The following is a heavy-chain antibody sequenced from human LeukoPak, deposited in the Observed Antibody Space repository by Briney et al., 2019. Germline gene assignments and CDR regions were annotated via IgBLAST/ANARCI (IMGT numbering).Heavy chain of an antibody. J-gene: IGHJ4*02. V-gene: IGHV3-53*01. CDR1: GFTVSSNY. D-gene: IGHD2-2*01. Sequence: GGSLRLSCAASGFTVSSNYMSWVRQAPGKGLEWVSVIYSGGSTYYADSVKGRFTISRDNSKNTLYLQMNSLRAEDTAVYYCARDEHCSSTSCYAHWGQGTLLTVSS. CDR3: ARDEHCSSTSCYAH. CDR2: IYSGGST.